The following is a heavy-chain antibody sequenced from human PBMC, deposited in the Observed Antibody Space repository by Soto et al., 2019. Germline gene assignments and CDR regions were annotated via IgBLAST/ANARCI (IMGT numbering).Heavy chain of an antibody. D-gene: IGHD6-6*01. J-gene: IGHJ5*02. Sequence: SHTLSLTCAISGDSVSTYSAAWNLIRQSPSGGLEWLGRTYYRSRFFSDYAESVKSRIIINPDTSKNQFSLQLKSVTPEDTAVYYCARDRYSSSGWFDPWGQGTPVTVSS. V-gene: IGHV6-1*01. CDR1: GDSVSTYSAA. CDR3: ARDRYSSSGWFDP. CDR2: TYYRSRFFS.